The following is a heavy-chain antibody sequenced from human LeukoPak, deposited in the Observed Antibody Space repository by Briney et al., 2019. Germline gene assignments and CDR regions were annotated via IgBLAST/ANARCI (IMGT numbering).Heavy chain of an antibody. J-gene: IGHJ3*02. CDR3: ARDLESNYDFWSGYEPSGFDI. D-gene: IGHD3-3*01. V-gene: IGHV3-43D*03. CDR2: ISWDGGST. CDR1: GFTFDDYA. Sequence: PGGSLRLSCAASGFTFDDYAMHWVRQAPGKGLEWVSLISWDGGSTYYADSVKGRFTISRDNSKNSLYLQMNSLRAEDTALYYCARDLESNYDFWSGYEPSGFDIWGQGTMVTVSS.